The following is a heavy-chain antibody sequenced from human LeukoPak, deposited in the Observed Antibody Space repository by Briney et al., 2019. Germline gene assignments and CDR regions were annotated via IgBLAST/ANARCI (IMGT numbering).Heavy chain of an antibody. J-gene: IGHJ4*02. CDR2: IYHSGST. D-gene: IGHD2-2*01. CDR3: ARGVVPAAMFYYFDY. V-gene: IGHV4-4*02. Sequence: SGTLSLTCAVSGGSISSSNWWSWVRQPPGKGLEWIGEIYHSGSTNYNPSLKSRVTISVDKSKNQFSLKLSSVTAADTAVYYCARGVVPAAMFYYFDYWGQGTLVTVSS. CDR1: GGSISSSNW.